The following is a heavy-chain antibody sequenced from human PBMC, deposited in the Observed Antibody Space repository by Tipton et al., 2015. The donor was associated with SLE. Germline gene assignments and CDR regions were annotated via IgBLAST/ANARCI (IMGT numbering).Heavy chain of an antibody. CDR3: ARDRLADSSGYYSEAFDI. CDR1: GFTFGDYA. D-gene: IGHD3-22*01. CDR2: IRSKAYGGTT. Sequence: SLRLSCTASGFTFGDYAMSWFRQAPGKGLEWVGFIRSKAYGGTTEYAASVKGRFTISRDDSKSIAYLQMNSLRAEDTAVYYCARDRLADSSGYYSEAFDIWGQGTMVAVSS. J-gene: IGHJ3*02. V-gene: IGHV3-49*03.